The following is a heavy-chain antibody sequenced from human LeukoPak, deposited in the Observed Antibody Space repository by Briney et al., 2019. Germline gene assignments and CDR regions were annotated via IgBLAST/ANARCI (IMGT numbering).Heavy chain of an antibody. V-gene: IGHV3-7*01. J-gene: IGHJ4*02. D-gene: IGHD3-10*01. CDR2: IKQDGSEK. CDR3: ARVRHYYGSGSYYNPMYYFDY. Sequence: LGGSLRLSCAASGFTFSSYWMSWVRPAPGKGLEWVANIKQDGSEKSYVDSVKGRFAISRDNAKNSLYLQMNSLRAEDTAVYYCARVRHYYGSGSYYNPMYYFDYWGQGTLVTVSS. CDR1: GFTFSSYW.